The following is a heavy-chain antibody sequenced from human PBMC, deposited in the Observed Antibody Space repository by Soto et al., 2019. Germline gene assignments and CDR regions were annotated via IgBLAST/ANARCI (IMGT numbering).Heavy chain of an antibody. CDR3: ARGMSSSSNYYYMDV. CDR1: GGSISSGGYY. V-gene: IGHV4-31*03. Sequence: SETLSLTCTVSGGSISSGGYYWSWIRQHPGKGLEWIGYIYYSGSTYYNPSLKSRVTISVDTSKNQFSLKLSSVTAADTAVYYCARGMSSSSNYYYMDVWGKGTTVTVSS. CDR2: IYYSGST. J-gene: IGHJ6*03. D-gene: IGHD6-6*01.